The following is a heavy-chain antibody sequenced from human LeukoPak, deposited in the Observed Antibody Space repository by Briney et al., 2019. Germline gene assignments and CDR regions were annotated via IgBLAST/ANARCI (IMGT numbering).Heavy chain of an antibody. CDR1: GGSISSSSYY. Sequence: PSETLSLTCTVSGGSISSSSYYWGWIRQPPGKGLEWIGSIYYSGSTYYNPSLKSRVTISVDTSKNQFSLKLSSVTAADTAVYYCARPAGGINWDPHLDYWGQGTLVTVSS. D-gene: IGHD7-27*01. CDR3: ARPAGGINWDPHLDY. J-gene: IGHJ4*02. CDR2: IYYSGST. V-gene: IGHV4-39*07.